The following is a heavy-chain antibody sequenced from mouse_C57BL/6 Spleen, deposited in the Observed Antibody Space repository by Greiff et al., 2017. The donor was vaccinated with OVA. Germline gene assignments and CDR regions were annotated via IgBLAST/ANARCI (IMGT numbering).Heavy chain of an antibody. CDR2: ISSGGSYT. CDR3: ASLYGSSPSYWYFDV. V-gene: IGHV5-6*01. Sequence: EVKLMESGGDLVKPGGSLKLSCAASGFTFSSYGMSWVRQTPDKRLEWVATISSGGSYTYYPDSVKGRFTISRDNAKNTLYLQMSSLKSEDTAMYYCASLYGSSPSYWYFDVWGTGTTVTVSS. CDR1: GFTFSSYG. D-gene: IGHD1-1*01. J-gene: IGHJ1*03.